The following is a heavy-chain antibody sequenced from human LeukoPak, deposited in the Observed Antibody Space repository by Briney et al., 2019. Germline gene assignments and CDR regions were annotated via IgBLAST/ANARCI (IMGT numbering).Heavy chain of an antibody. CDR1: GFTSTNYA. Sequence: GGSLRLSCAASGFTSTNYAMNWVRQAPGKGLEWVSVLIGSSGSTDYADSVKGRFTISRDTSKNMLFLQMNSLRAEDTAIYYCAKGAYDYIEIGYFDSWGQGTLVTVSS. CDR3: AKGAYDYIEIGYFDS. J-gene: IGHJ4*02. D-gene: IGHD5-12*01. CDR2: LIGSSGST. V-gene: IGHV3-23*01.